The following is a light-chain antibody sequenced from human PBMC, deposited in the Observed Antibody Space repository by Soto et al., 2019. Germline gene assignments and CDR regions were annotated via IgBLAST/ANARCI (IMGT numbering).Light chain of an antibody. CDR2: DVS. J-gene: IGLJ1*01. Sequence: QSALTQPRSVSGSPGQSVTISCTGTSSDVGGYNYVSWYQQHPGKSPKLMIYDVSKRPSGVPDRFSGSKSGNTASLTISGLQAEDEDDYYCCSYEGSYVFGTGTKLTVL. V-gene: IGLV2-11*01. CDR3: CSYEGSYV. CDR1: SSDVGGYNY.